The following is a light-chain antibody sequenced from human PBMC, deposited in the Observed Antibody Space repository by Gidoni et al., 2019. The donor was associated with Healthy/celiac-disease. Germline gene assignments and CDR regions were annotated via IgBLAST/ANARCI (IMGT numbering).Light chain of an antibody. V-gene: IGKV1-39*01. J-gene: IGKJ3*01. CDR2: AAS. CDR3: QQSYSTPLT. CDR1: QSISSY. Sequence: SQMNQTPSSLSASVGDRVTITCRASQSISSYLNWYQQKPGKAPKLLIYAASSLQSGVPSRFSGSGSGTDFTLTISSLQPEDFATYYCQQSYSTPLTFGPGTKLDIK.